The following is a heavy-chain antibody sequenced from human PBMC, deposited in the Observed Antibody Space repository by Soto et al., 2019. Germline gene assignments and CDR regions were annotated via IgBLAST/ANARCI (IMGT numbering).Heavy chain of an antibody. CDR2: IRSKAYGGTT. CDR3: TTNYYDSSGYDNWFDP. Sequence: PGGSLRLSCTASGFTFGDYAMSWFRQAPGKGLEWVGFIRSKAYGGTTEYAASVKGRFTISRDDSKIIAYLQMNSLKTEDTAVYYCTTNYYDSSGYDNWFDPWGQGTLVTVSS. CDR1: GFTFGDYA. D-gene: IGHD3-22*01. V-gene: IGHV3-49*03. J-gene: IGHJ5*02.